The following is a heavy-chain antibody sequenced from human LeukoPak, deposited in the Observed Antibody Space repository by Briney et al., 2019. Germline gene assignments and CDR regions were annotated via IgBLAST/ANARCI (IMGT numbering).Heavy chain of an antibody. CDR1: GLTVSSNF. V-gene: IGHV3-53*01. CDR3: AIEPNWSPTTPGYFDL. CDR2: LYRRGKT. J-gene: IGHJ2*01. Sequence: GGSLRLSCGASGLTVSSNFMAWVRQAPGKGLEWVSVLYRRGKTEYAGSVKGRFTISRDNSKNTVYLQMDSLRAEDTAMYYCAIEPNWSPTTPGYFDLWGRGTLVTVSS. D-gene: IGHD4-17*01.